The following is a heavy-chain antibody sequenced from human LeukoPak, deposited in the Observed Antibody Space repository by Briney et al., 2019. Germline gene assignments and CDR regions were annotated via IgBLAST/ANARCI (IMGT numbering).Heavy chain of an antibody. CDR3: ARVGRYDSWDY. CDR1: GGSISSYY. Sequence: SETLSLTCTVSGGSISSYYWSWIRQPPGKGLEWIGYIYYSGSTNYNPSLKSRVTISVDTSKNQFSLKLSSVTAADTAVYYCARVGRYDSWDYWGQGTLVTVSS. J-gene: IGHJ4*02. CDR2: IYYSGST. V-gene: IGHV4-59*01. D-gene: IGHD3-22*01.